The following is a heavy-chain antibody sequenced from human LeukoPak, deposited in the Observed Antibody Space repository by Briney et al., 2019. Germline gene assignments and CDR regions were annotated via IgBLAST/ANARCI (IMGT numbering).Heavy chain of an antibody. D-gene: IGHD4-23*01. CDR1: GYSFTNFD. J-gene: IGHJ6*03. V-gene: IGHV1-8*01. CDR2: MNPNSGNK. Sequence: GASVKVSCKASGYSFTNFDINWVRQATGQGLEWMGWMNPNSGNKGYAQQFQGRVSMTMNTSITTAYMELSSLRSEDTAVYYCARGPRWRGDYYYMDVWGRGTTVTVSS. CDR3: ARGPRWRGDYYYMDV.